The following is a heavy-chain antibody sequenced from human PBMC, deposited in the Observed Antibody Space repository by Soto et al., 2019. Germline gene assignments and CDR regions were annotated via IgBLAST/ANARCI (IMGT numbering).Heavy chain of an antibody. V-gene: IGHV2-70*01. CDR1: GFSLSTSGMC. D-gene: IGHD1-26*01. Sequence: DSGPTLVNPTQTLTLTCTFSGFSLSTSGMCVSWIRQPPGKALEGLALIDWDDDKYYSTSLKTRLTIPKDTSKNQVVLTMTNTDPVDTATYYCERIPSYIVGATRIYYYGMDVWGQGT. CDR3: ERIPSYIVGATRIYYYGMDV. J-gene: IGHJ6*02. CDR2: IDWDDDK.